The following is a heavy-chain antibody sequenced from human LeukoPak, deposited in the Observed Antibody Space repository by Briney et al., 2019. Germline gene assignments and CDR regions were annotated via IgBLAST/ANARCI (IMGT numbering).Heavy chain of an antibody. J-gene: IGHJ1*01. CDR3: ARDPSLRWHRGFQH. CDR2: IYSGGST. Sequence: GGSLRLSCAASGFTVSSNYMSWVRQAPGKGLEWVSVIYSGGSTYYADSVKGRFTISRDNSKNTLYLQMNSLRAEDTAVYYCARDPSLRWHRGFQHWGQGTLVTVSS. V-gene: IGHV3-53*01. D-gene: IGHD4-23*01. CDR1: GFTVSSNY.